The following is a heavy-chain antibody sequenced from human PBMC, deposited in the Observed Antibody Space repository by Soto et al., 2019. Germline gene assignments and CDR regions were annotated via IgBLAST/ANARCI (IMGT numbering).Heavy chain of an antibody. D-gene: IGHD3-9*01. V-gene: IGHV1-24*01. J-gene: IGHJ5*02. CDR2: FDPEDGGT. Sequence: ASVKVSCKVSGYTLTELSMHWVRQAPGKGLEWMGGFDPEDGGTIYAQKFQGRVTMTEDTSTDTAYMELSSLRSEDTAVYYCATLALRYFDWFNWFDPWGQGTLVTVSS. CDR1: GYTLTELS. CDR3: ATLALRYFDWFNWFDP.